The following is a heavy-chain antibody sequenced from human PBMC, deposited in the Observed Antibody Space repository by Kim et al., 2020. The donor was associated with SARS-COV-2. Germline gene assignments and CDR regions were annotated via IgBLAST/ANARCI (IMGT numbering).Heavy chain of an antibody. CDR2: IREDGSEA. CDR3: ARRLTGFRTLEY. D-gene: IGHD2-8*01. CDR1: GFTFRTYW. V-gene: IGHV3-7*01. Sequence: GGSLRLSCAASGFTFRTYWMTWVRQAPGKGLEWLANIREDGSEAYYVDSVKGRFTVSRDNAKNSLYLQINSLRAEDTAVYYCARRLTGFRTLEYWGQGTRVTVSS. J-gene: IGHJ4*02.